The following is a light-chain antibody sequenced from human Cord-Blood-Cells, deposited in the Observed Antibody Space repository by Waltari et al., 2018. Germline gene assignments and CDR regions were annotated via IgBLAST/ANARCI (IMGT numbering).Light chain of an antibody. CDR3: QQYDNLPLT. V-gene: IGKV1-33*01. CDR2: DAS. Sequence: DIQMHPSPSSLSAAVGDRVTITCQASQDISNYLTWYQQKPGKAHQLLIYDASNLETGVPSRFSGSGSGTDFTFTISSLQTEDIATYYCQQYDNLPLTFGGGTKVEMK. CDR1: QDISNY. J-gene: IGKJ4*01.